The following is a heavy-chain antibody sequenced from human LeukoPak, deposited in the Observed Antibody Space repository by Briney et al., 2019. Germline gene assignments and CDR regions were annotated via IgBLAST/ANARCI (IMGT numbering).Heavy chain of an antibody. J-gene: IGHJ4*02. CDR3: AGVEGSGSYAGDDY. V-gene: IGHV1-2*02. Sequence: ASVKVSCKASGYTFTGYYMHWVRQAPGQGLEWMGWINPNSGGTNYAQKFQGRVTMTRDTSISTAYMELSRLRSDDTAVYYCAGVEGSGSYAGDDYWGQGTLVTVSS. CDR2: INPNSGGT. D-gene: IGHD1-26*01. CDR1: GYTFTGYY.